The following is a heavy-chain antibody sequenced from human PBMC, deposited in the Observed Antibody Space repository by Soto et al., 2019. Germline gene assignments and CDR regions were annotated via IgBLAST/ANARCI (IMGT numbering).Heavy chain of an antibody. Sequence: ASVKVSCKASGGTFSSYAISWVRQAPGQGLEWMGGIIPIFGTANYAQKFQGRVTITADESTSTAYMKLSSLRSEDTAVYYCARVEVGATTEYYYYGMDVWGQGTTVTVSS. CDR1: GGTFSSYA. CDR3: ARVEVGATTEYYYYGMDV. D-gene: IGHD1-26*01. CDR2: IIPIFGTA. J-gene: IGHJ6*02. V-gene: IGHV1-69*13.